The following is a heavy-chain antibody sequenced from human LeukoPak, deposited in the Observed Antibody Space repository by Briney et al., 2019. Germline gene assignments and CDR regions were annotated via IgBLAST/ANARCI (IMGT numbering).Heavy chain of an antibody. CDR3: ARDVLSGFDP. CDR2: MNPKSGGT. J-gene: IGHJ5*02. CDR1: GYTFTGYY. D-gene: IGHD2-15*01. Sequence: ASVKVSCKASGYTFTGYYVHWVRQAPGQGLEWMGWMNPKSGGTNYAQKFEARVTMNRDTSISTAYMELSRLRSDDTAVYYCARDVLSGFDPWGQGTLVTVSS. V-gene: IGHV1-2*02.